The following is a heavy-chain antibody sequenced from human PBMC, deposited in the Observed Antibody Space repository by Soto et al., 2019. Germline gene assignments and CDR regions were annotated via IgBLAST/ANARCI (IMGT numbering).Heavy chain of an antibody. CDR1: GFTFSTYG. Sequence: QVQLVESGGGVVQPGKSLRLSCAASGFTFSTYGIHWVRQAPGKGLEWVALISYDGGSKYYGDSVKGRFIISRDNSHNTVSLQMNSLRADDTAVYFCAKEQLAMTVEVADYFDSWGQGTLVTVSS. CDR2: ISYDGGSK. J-gene: IGHJ4*02. CDR3: AKEQLAMTVEVADYFDS. D-gene: IGHD3-22*01. V-gene: IGHV3-30*18.